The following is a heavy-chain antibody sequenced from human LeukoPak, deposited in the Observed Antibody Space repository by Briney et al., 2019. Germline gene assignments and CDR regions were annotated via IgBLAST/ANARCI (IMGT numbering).Heavy chain of an antibody. CDR3: ARRGYCSTTTCYRLFDY. D-gene: IGHD2-2*01. CDR2: IYPGDSDT. CDR1: GYSFPNYW. V-gene: IGHV5-51*01. Sequence: GGPLKISLKGFGYSFPNYWIGWVPQMPGKGLEWMGMIYPGDSDTRYSPSFQGQVTISADKSISTAYLQWSSLKASDTAMYCARRGYCSTTTCYRLFDYWGRGTLVTVSS. J-gene: IGHJ4*02.